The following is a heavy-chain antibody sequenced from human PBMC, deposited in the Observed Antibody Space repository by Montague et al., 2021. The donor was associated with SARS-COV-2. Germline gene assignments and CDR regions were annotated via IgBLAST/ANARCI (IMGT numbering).Heavy chain of an antibody. Sequence: PALVKPTQTLTLTCTFSGFSLSTSGMCVSWIRQPPGKALEWLARIDWDDDKYYSTSLKTRLTISKDTSKNQVVLTMTNMDTVDTATYYCARMRIAAAVSPFDLWGQGTMVTVSS. D-gene: IGHD6-13*01. CDR2: IDWDDDK. V-gene: IGHV2-70*11. J-gene: IGHJ3*01. CDR3: ARMRIAAAVSPFDL. CDR1: GFSLSTSGMC.